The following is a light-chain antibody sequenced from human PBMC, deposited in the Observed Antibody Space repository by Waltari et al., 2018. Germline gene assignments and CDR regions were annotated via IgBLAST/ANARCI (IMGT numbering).Light chain of an antibody. V-gene: IGLV2-14*03. CDR2: YVS. CDR3: ASYVSSSTLEL. Sequence: QSALSQPSPVSGSPGLSITISSTGPRRHAGASNYVPWYQQHPGKAPRLIIFYVSNRPSGVSNRFSGSKSGNTASLTISGLQAEDEADYYCASYVSSSTLELFGGGTSLTVL. CDR1: RRHAGASNY. J-gene: IGLJ3*02.